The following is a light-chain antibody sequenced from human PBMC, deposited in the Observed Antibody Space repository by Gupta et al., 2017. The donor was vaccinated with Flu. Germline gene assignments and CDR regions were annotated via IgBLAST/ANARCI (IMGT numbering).Light chain of an antibody. Sequence: SLSASVGDRVAITCRTSRVIRNGLAWYQHLPGKAPQRLIYATSNLESGIPSRFSGSGAGTEFTLTLSSLQPEDSATYYCLHYQRDPPMYTFGQGTKLEIK. J-gene: IGKJ2*01. CDR1: RVIRNG. CDR3: LHYQRDPPMYT. V-gene: IGKV1-17*01. CDR2: ATS.